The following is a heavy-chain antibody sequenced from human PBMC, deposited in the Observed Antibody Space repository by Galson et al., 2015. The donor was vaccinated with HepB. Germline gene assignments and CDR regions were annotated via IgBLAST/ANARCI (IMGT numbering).Heavy chain of an antibody. CDR3: ARGRYSSGWYSGFDY. V-gene: IGHV1-2*05. J-gene: IGHJ4*02. CDR2: INPNSGGT. CDR1: GYTFTGYY. D-gene: IGHD6-19*01. Sequence: SVKVSCKASGYTFTGYYMHWVRQAPGQGLEWMGRINPNSGGTNYAQKFQGRVTMTRDTSISTAYMELSRLRSDDTVVYYCARGRYSSGWYSGFDYWGQGTLVTVSS.